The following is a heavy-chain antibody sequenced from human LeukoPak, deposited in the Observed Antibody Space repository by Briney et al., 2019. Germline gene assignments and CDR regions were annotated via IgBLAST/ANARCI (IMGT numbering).Heavy chain of an antibody. CDR1: GYTFTSYD. J-gene: IGHJ4*02. CDR3: ARGSGSYSNY. CDR2: INPNSGGT. Sequence: ASVKVSCKASGYTFTSYDINWVRQAPGQGLEWMGRINPNSGGTNYAQKFQGRDTMTRDTSISTAYMELSRLRSDDTAVYYCARGSGSYSNYWGQGTLVTVSS. D-gene: IGHD1-26*01. V-gene: IGHV1-2*06.